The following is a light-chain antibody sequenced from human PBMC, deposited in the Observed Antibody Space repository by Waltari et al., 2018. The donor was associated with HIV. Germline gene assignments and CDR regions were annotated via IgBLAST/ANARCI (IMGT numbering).Light chain of an antibody. CDR3: QQYSSYWT. CDR1: QTINTW. V-gene: IGKV1-5*03. J-gene: IGKJ1*01. CDR2: KAS. Sequence: DIQMAQSPSNLSASVGDRVTITRRASQTINTWLAWYHQKPGGAPQLLVYKASTLENGVPSRFSGSGSGTEFTLTISRLQPDDVGFYYCQQYSSYWTFGQGTKVQVK.